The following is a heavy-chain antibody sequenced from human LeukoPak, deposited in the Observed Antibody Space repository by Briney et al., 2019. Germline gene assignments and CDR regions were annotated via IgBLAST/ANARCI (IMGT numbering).Heavy chain of an antibody. CDR2: ISYDGSNK. Sequence: GGSLRLSCAASGFTFSSYGMHWVRQAPGKGLEWVAVISYDGSNKYYADSVKGRFTISRDNSKNTLYLQMNSLRAEDTAVYYCAKASVAGTPDCWGQGTLVTVSS. J-gene: IGHJ4*02. CDR1: GFTFSSYG. CDR3: AKASVAGTPDC. D-gene: IGHD6-19*01. V-gene: IGHV3-30*18.